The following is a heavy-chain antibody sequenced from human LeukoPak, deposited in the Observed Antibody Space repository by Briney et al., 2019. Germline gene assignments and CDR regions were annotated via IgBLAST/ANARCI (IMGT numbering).Heavy chain of an antibody. V-gene: IGHV4-59*08. J-gene: IGHJ4*02. D-gene: IGHD6-13*01. CDR2: MFYSGST. CDR3: ARRGSSSWEIDY. Sequence: PSETLSLTCTVSGGSISSSYWSWIRQPPGKGQEWIGYMFYSGSTNYNPSLKSRVTISVDTSKNQFSLKLSSVTAADTAVYYCARRGSSSWEIDYWGQGTLVTVSS. CDR1: GGSISSSY.